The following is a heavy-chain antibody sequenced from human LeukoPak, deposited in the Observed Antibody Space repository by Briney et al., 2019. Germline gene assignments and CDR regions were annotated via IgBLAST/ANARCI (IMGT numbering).Heavy chain of an antibody. CDR3: ARGTEVYYDSSSYYSY. CDR2: TNWNGGST. Sequence: PVASLRLSCVASGFTFDDYGMGWVRQVPGKGLEWVSGTNWNGGSTGYAEAVKGRFTISRDNAKNSLYLQMNSLRAEDTAFYYCARGTEVYYDSSSYYSYWGQGTLVTVSS. J-gene: IGHJ4*02. V-gene: IGHV3-20*04. D-gene: IGHD3-22*01. CDR1: GFTFDDYG.